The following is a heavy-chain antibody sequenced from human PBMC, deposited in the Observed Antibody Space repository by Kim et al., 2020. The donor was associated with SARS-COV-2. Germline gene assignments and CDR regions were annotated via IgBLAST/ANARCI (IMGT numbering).Heavy chain of an antibody. CDR3: AKIPCRGGICYSGAYFDY. D-gene: IGHD2-15*01. Sequence: GGSLRLSCAASGFTFGSYAMSWVRQAPGKGLEWVSTINGGNSSTYYADSVKGRFTISRDDSKNTLYLQMNTLRAEDTAVYYCAKIPCRGGICYSGAYFDYWGQGTLVTVSS. J-gene: IGHJ4*02. CDR2: INGGNSST. V-gene: IGHV3-23*01. CDR1: GFTFGSYA.